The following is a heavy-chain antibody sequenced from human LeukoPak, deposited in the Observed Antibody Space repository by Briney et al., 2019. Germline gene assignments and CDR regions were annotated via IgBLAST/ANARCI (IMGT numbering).Heavy chain of an antibody. J-gene: IGHJ3*02. CDR3: ARGSGYSRAPDAFDI. V-gene: IGHV1-2*02. D-gene: IGHD3-3*01. Sequence: ASVKVSCKASGYTFTGYYMHWVRQAPGQGLEWMGWINPNSGGTNHAQKFQGRVTMTRDTALNTAYMELSRLRSDDKAVYYCARGSGYSRAPDAFDIWGQGTMVTVSS. CDR2: INPNSGGT. CDR1: GYTFTGYY.